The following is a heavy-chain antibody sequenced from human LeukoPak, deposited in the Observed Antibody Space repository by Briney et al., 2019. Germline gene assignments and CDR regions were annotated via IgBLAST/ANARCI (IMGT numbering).Heavy chain of an antibody. D-gene: IGHD3-16*01. CDR3: AKDRIRLTTFGYYYYDMDV. J-gene: IGHJ6*02. CDR1: GFTFSSYG. CDR2: ISYDGSNK. Sequence: GGSLRLSCAASGFTFSSYGMHWARQAPGKGLKWVAVISYDGSNKYYADSVKGRFTISRDNSENTLYLQMSSLRTEGAAVYFCAKDRIRLTTFGYYYYDMDVWGQGTTVTVSS. V-gene: IGHV3-30*18.